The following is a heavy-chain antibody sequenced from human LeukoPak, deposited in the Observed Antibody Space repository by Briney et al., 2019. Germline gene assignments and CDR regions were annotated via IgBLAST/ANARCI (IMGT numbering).Heavy chain of an antibody. D-gene: IGHD1-26*01. Sequence: GASVKVSCKASGYTFTSYAMNWVRQAPGQGLEWMGWISAYNGNTNYAQKLQGRVTMTTDTSTSTAYMELRSLRSDDTAVYYCARLVVGAITAFDIWGQGTMVTVSS. J-gene: IGHJ3*02. CDR3: ARLVVGAITAFDI. V-gene: IGHV1-18*01. CDR1: GYTFTSYA. CDR2: ISAYNGNT.